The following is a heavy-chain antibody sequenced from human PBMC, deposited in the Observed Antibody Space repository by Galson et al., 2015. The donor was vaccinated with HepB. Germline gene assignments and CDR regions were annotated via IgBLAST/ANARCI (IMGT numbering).Heavy chain of an antibody. J-gene: IGHJ3*02. Sequence: SVKVSCKASGYTFTGYYMHWVRQAPGQGLEWMGWINPDSGGTNYAQKFQGRVTMTRDTSLSTAYMELSRLRSDDTAVYYCASPTKWLLSSVYAFDIWGQGTMVTVSS. CDR1: GYTFTGYY. D-gene: IGHD3-22*01. CDR2: INPDSGGT. V-gene: IGHV1-2*02. CDR3: ASPTKWLLSSVYAFDI.